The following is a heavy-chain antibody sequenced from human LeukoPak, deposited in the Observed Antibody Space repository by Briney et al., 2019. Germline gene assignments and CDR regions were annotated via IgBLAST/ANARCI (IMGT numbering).Heavy chain of an antibody. Sequence: PSETLSLTCTVSGGSISSGSYYWSWIRQPAGKGLEWIGRIYTSGSTNYNPSLKSRVTISVDTSKNQFSLKLSSVTAADTAVYYCAREDDYVWGSYRFPPCYFDYWGQGTLVTVSS. V-gene: IGHV4-61*02. J-gene: IGHJ4*02. CDR1: GGSISSGSYY. D-gene: IGHD3-16*02. CDR3: AREDDYVWGSYRFPPCYFDY. CDR2: IYTSGST.